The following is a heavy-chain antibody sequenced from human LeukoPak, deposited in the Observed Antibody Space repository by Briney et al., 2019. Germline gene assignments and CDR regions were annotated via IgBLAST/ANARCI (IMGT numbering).Heavy chain of an antibody. J-gene: IGHJ6*03. CDR3: ARHSNYYGSGSYVGQYYYYYYMDV. CDR1: GYSISSGYY. CDR2: IYHSGST. V-gene: IGHV4-38-2*01. Sequence: SETLSLTCAVSGYSISSGYYWGWSRQPPGKGLEWIGSIYHSGSTYYNPSLKSRVTISVDTSKNQFSLKLSSVTAEDTAVYYCARHSNYYGSGSYVGQYYYYYYMDVWGKGTTVTVSS. D-gene: IGHD3-10*01.